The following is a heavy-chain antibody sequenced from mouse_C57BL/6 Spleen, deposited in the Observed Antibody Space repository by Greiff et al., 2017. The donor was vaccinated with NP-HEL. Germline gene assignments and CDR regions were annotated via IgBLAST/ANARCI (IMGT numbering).Heavy chain of an antibody. V-gene: IGHV14-3*01. J-gene: IGHJ4*01. D-gene: IGHD1-1*01. CDR1: GFNIKNTY. Sequence: VQLQQSVAELVRPGASVKLSCTASGFNIKNTYMHWVKQRPEQGLEWIGRIDPANGNTKYAPKFQGKATITADTSSNTAYLQLSSLTSEDTAIXYCSLITTVVATEVDYWGQGTSVTVSS. CDR3: SLITTVVATEVDY. CDR2: IDPANGNT.